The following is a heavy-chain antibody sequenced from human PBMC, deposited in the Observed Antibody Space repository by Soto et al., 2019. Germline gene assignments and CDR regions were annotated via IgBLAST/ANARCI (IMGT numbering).Heavy chain of an antibody. CDR1: GFTVSSNY. V-gene: IGHV3-66*01. J-gene: IGHJ6*02. D-gene: IGHD3-22*01. CDR3: ARASRNYYDSSGYYYVSVGYYGMDV. Sequence: PGGSLRLSCAASGFTVSSNYMSWVRQAPGKGLEWVSVIYSGGSTYYADSVKGRFTISRDNSKNTLYLQMNSLRAEDTAVYYCARASRNYYDSSGYYYVSVGYYGMDVWGQGTTVTVSS. CDR2: IYSGGST.